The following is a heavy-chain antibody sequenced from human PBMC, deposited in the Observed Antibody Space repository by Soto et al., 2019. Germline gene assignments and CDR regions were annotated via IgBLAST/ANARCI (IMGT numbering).Heavy chain of an antibody. Sequence: ASVKVSCKTSGHTLINYYMHWVRQAPGQGLDWLGKIDPSGNGTSYAERFQGRITLTSDTSTKTVYVELSSLRSEDTAIYYCAINYYDSSGYLYWGQGXLVTVSS. CDR2: IDPSGNGT. V-gene: IGHV1-46*01. CDR3: AINYYDSSGYLY. J-gene: IGHJ4*02. D-gene: IGHD3-22*01. CDR1: GHTLINYY.